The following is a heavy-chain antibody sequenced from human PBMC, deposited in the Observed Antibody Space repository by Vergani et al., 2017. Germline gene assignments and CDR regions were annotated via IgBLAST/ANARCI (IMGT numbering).Heavy chain of an antibody. J-gene: IGHJ6*02. CDR1: GYTFIDYY. CDR2: VDPEDGDR. CDR3: ARYRHPDLTIFHYYYYGMDV. D-gene: IGHD3-9*01. V-gene: IGHV1-69-2*01. Sequence: EVQLLQSGAEVKKPGATVKISCKVSGYTFIDYYMHWVRQAPGKGLEWMGLVDPEDGDRIYSDKFEGRVTITADTSTDTVYMELSNLRSEDTAVYYCARYRHPDLTIFHYYYYGMDVWGQGTTVTVSS.